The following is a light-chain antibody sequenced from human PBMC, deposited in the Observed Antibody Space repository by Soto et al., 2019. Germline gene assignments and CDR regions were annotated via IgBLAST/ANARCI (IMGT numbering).Light chain of an antibody. CDR3: QQYGNSRWT. V-gene: IGKV3-20*01. J-gene: IGKJ1*01. Sequence: EIVLTQSPDTLSLSPGERATLSCRASQSVSSSYLAWYQQTPGQAPRLLIYVTSNRAPGIADRFSGSGSGTDFTLTISRLEPEDFSVYYCQQYGNSRWTFGQGTKVEIK. CDR1: QSVSSSY. CDR2: VTS.